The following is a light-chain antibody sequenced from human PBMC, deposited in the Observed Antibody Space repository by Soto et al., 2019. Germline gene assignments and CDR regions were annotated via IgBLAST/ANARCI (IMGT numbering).Light chain of an antibody. Sequence: QSALAEPASGSGSPGQSINISCTGTSSDVGGYNYVSWYQHHPGKAPKLIIYDVSNRPSGVSNPFSGSKSGNTASLTISGLQPEEEADYYCSSYTTSNTRQIVFGTGTKVTVL. V-gene: IGLV2-14*03. CDR3: SSYTTSNTRQIV. CDR2: DVS. J-gene: IGLJ1*01. CDR1: SSDVGGYNY.